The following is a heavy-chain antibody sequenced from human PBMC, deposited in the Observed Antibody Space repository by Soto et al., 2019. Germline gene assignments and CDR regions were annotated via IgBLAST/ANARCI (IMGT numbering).Heavy chain of an antibody. Sequence: GGSLRLSCAASGFNFNSYTINWVRQAPGKRLEWLSSISSSGYIFSTDSVRGRFTISRDNAKNSVYLQINRLRAEDTAVYFCARDCSGGTCYPGMDVWGQGTTVTVSS. CDR3: ARDCSGGTCYPGMDV. J-gene: IGHJ6*02. D-gene: IGHD2-15*01. CDR2: ISSSGYI. CDR1: GFNFNSYT. V-gene: IGHV3-21*01.